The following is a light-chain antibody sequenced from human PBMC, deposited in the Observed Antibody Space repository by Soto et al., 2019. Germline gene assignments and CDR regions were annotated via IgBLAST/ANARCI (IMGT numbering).Light chain of an antibody. J-gene: IGLJ1*01. Sequence: QWSLSQPASVSGSPGQSITISCTGTSSDVGGYNYVSWYQQPPGKAPKLMIYEVSNRPSGVSNRFSGSKSGNTASLTISGLQAEDEADYYCSSYTSTSTLVFGTGTKVTVL. CDR3: SSYTSTSTLV. CDR2: EVS. V-gene: IGLV2-14*01. CDR1: SSDVGGYNY.